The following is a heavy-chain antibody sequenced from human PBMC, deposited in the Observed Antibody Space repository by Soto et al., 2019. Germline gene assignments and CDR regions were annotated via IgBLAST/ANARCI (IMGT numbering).Heavy chain of an antibody. D-gene: IGHD5-12*01. CDR2: IYYSGST. CDR1: GGTSSGHY. Sequence: PSVPLRVPKTVVGGTSSGHYCRWILQPPGKGLEWIGYIYYSGSTNYNPSLKSRVTISVDTSKNQFSLKLSSVTAADTAVYYCAREIVEMATIYFDYWGQGTLVTVSS. CDR3: AREIVEMATIYFDY. J-gene: IGHJ4*02. V-gene: IGHV4-59*11.